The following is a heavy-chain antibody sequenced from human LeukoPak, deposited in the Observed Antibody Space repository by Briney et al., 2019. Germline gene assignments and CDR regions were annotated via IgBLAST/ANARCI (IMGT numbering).Heavy chain of an antibody. J-gene: IGHJ3*02. Sequence: PSETLSLTCTVSGGSISSYYWSWIRQPAGKGLEWIGRIYTSGSTNYNPSLKSRVTMSVDTSKNQFSLKLSSVTAADTAVYYCARARYCSSTSCPALHDAFDIWGEGTMVTVSS. CDR2: IYTSGST. CDR3: ARARYCSSTSCPALHDAFDI. CDR1: GGSISSYY. D-gene: IGHD2-2*01. V-gene: IGHV4-4*07.